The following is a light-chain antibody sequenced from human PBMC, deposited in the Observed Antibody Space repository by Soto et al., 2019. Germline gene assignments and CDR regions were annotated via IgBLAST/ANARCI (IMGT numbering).Light chain of an antibody. CDR2: GAS. CDR3: QQNNNWWT. CDR1: PSVRSR. Sequence: IVLTQSPATLTGSPGEKATLSCRARPSVRSRLSWYQQKPGQAPRLLISGASTRATGIPARCSGSGSGTEFTLTISSLQSEDFAVYYCQQNNNWWTFGQGTKVDIK. J-gene: IGKJ1*01. V-gene: IGKV3-15*01.